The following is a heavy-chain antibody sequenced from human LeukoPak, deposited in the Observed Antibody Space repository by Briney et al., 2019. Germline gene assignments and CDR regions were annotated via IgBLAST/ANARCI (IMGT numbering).Heavy chain of an antibody. Sequence: GGSLRLSCAASGFTFSSYWMTWVRQAPGKGLEWVANIEQDGSEKKYVDSVKGRFTISRDNAKNSLYLQMNSLRAEDTAVYYCARLSPVTMIVVSYWYFDLWGRGTLVTVSS. D-gene: IGHD3-22*01. CDR2: IEQDGSEK. CDR1: GFTFSSYW. J-gene: IGHJ2*01. CDR3: ARLSPVTMIVVSYWYFDL. V-gene: IGHV3-7*01.